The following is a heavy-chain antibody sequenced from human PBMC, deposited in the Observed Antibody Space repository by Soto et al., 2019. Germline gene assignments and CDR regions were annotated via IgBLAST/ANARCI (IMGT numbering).Heavy chain of an antibody. D-gene: IGHD3-10*01. CDR3: AAPVWFGELLGDYYYYGMDV. CDR1: GFTFTSSA. J-gene: IGHJ6*02. Sequence: SVKVSCKASGFTFTSSAVQWVLEARGERLEWIGWIVVGSGNTNYAQKFQERVTITRDMSTSTAYMELSSLRSEDTAVYYCAAPVWFGELLGDYYYYGMDVWGQGTTVTV. CDR2: IVVGSGNT. V-gene: IGHV1-58*01.